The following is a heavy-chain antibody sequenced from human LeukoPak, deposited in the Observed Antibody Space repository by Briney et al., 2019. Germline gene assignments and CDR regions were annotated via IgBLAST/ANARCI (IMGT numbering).Heavy chain of an antibody. V-gene: IGHV3-48*04. CDR1: GFTFSSYS. D-gene: IGHD1-26*01. J-gene: IGHJ6*02. Sequence: GGSLRLSCAASGFTFSSYSMNWVRQAPGKGLEWVSYISSSSSTIYYADSVKGRFTISRDNAKNSLYLQMNSLRAEDTAVYYCAKTSGSYYDGYGMDVWGQGTTVTVSS. CDR2: ISSSSSTI. CDR3: AKTSGSYYDGYGMDV.